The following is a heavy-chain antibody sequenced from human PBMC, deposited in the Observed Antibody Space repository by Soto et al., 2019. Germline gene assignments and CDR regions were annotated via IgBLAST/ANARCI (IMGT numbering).Heavy chain of an antibody. CDR2: ISAYSGNT. J-gene: IGHJ3*02. CDR1: GYAFTSYG. D-gene: IGHD3-22*01. CDR3: ARPQVDSSGYSAFAI. V-gene: IGHV1-18*01. Sequence: ALVKFACKASGYAFTSYGIGWGRQAPGQGLEWMGWISAYSGNTNYAQKVHGRVTMTTDTSTSTAYMELRSLRSDDTAVYYCARPQVDSSGYSAFAIWVHGTMVIVS.